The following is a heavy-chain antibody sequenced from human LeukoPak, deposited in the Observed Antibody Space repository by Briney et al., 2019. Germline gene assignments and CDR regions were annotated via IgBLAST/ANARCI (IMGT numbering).Heavy chain of an antibody. J-gene: IGHJ3*02. CDR3: ARDLGEGARASDI. Sequence: SETLSLTCAVYGGSFSGYYWSWIRQPPGKGLEWIGEINHSGSTYYNPSLKSRVTISVDRSKNQFSLKLSSVTAADTAVYYCARDLGEGARASDIWGQGTMVTVSS. D-gene: IGHD1-26*01. CDR2: INHSGST. V-gene: IGHV4-34*01. CDR1: GGSFSGYY.